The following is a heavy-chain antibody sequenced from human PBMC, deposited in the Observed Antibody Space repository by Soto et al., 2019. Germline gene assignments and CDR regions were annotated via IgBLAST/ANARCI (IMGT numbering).Heavy chain of an antibody. D-gene: IGHD3-3*01. CDR2: IISDGSST. CDR1: GFTFSSYW. CDR3: ARVQAPTIFGVPTGGYYGMDV. Sequence: GGSLRLSCAASGFTFSSYWMHWVRQAPGKGLVWVSRIISDGSSTSYADSVKGRFTISRDNAKNTLYLQMNSLRAEDTAVYYCARVQAPTIFGVPTGGYYGMDVWGQGTTVTVSS. J-gene: IGHJ6*02. V-gene: IGHV3-74*01.